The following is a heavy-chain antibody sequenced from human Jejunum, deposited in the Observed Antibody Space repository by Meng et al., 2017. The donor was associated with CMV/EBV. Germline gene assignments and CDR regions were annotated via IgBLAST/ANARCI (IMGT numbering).Heavy chain of an antibody. CDR2: IHYTGSV. CDR1: GVSISSHY. J-gene: IGHJ4*02. V-gene: IGHV4-59*11. D-gene: IGHD3-10*01. CDR3: AERGGGY. Sequence: QVRLQESGPGLVKPSETLSLTFTVSGVSISSHYWSWIRQPPGEGFQWIGSIHYTGSVDYNTSLKSRVTISVDTSNRQFSLKLSSVTTADTAVYYCAERGGGYWGQGTLVTVSS.